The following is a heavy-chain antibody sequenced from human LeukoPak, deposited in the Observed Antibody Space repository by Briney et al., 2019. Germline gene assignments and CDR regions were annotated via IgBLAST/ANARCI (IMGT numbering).Heavy chain of an antibody. D-gene: IGHD3-10*01. V-gene: IGHV4-39*07. CDR3: ARGPRLWFGSGWFDP. J-gene: IGHJ5*02. CDR2: IYYTGTT. Sequence: SETLSLTCTVSGGSMNINNYYWAWIRRSPGKGLEWLGSIYYTGTTYYNPSLDHRVTISVDTSKNQFSLRLSFVTAADTAVYYCARGPRLWFGSGWFDPWGQGTLVTVSS. CDR1: GGSMNINNYY.